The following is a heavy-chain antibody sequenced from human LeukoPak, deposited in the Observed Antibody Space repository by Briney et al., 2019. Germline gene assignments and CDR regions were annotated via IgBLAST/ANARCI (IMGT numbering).Heavy chain of an antibody. Sequence: SETLSLTCTVSGGSINIYYWSWIRQPAGKGLEWIGRIYTSGSTSYNPSLKTRVTMSVDTSKNQFSLKLTSVTAADTAVYYCARSQFYGSGSYQGRWFDPWGQGTLVTVSS. V-gene: IGHV4-4*07. J-gene: IGHJ5*02. CDR3: ARSQFYGSGSYQGRWFDP. CDR2: IYTSGST. D-gene: IGHD3-10*01. CDR1: GGSINIYY.